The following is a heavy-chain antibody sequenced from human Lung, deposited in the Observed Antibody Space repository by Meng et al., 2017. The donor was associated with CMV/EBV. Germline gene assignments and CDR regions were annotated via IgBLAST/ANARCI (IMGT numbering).Heavy chain of an antibody. Sequence: GSLRLSCTVSGGSVSSGSYYWSWIRQPPGKGLEWIGYIYYSGSTNYNPSLKSRVTISVDTSKNQFSLKLSSATAADTAVYYCARDPRLCSSTSCYGYWGQGTLVTVSS. CDR3: ARDPRLCSSTSCYGY. CDR1: GGSVSSGSYY. J-gene: IGHJ4*02. CDR2: IYYSGST. D-gene: IGHD2-2*01. V-gene: IGHV4-61*01.